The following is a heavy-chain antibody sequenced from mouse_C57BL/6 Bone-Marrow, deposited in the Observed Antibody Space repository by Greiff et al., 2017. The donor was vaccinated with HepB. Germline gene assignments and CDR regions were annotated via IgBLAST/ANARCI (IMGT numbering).Heavy chain of an antibody. Sequence: VQLQQSGPELVKPGASAKMSCKASGYTFTSYVMHWVKQKPGQGLEWIGYIYPYNDGTKYNEKFKGKATLTSDKSSSTAYMELSSLTSEDSAVYHRMGYGNYGFAYWGQGTLVTVSA. J-gene: IGHJ3*01. CDR2: IYPYNDGT. V-gene: IGHV1-14*01. CDR1: GYTFTSYV. D-gene: IGHD2-10*02. CDR3: MGYGNYGFAY.